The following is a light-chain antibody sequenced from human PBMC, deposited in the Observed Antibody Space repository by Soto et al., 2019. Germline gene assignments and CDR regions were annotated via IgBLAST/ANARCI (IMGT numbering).Light chain of an antibody. CDR2: GAS. J-gene: IGKJ1*01. Sequence: EIVMTQSPATLSVSPGERATLSCRASQSVSSNLAWYQQKPGQAPRLLIYGASTRATGIPARFSGSGSGTECTLTSSSRQSEDFAVYYCQQYNNWPRTFGQGTKVDIK. V-gene: IGKV3-15*01. CDR1: QSVSSN. CDR3: QQYNNWPRT.